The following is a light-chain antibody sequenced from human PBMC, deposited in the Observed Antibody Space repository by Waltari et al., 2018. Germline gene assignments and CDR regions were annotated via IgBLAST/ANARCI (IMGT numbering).Light chain of an antibody. J-gene: IGKJ1*01. CDR2: WAS. V-gene: IGKV4-1*01. Sequence: DIVMTQSPDSLTVSLGERATLNCKSRQSVLYNSNNKNYLAWYQQKPGQPPKLLIYWASTRESGVPDRFSGSGSGTDFTLTISSLQAEDVAVYYCQQYYSTPRTFGQGTKVEIK. CDR3: QQYYSTPRT. CDR1: QSVLYNSNNKNY.